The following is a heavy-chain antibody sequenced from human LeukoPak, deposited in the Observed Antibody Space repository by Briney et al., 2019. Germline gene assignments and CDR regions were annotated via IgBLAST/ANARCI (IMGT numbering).Heavy chain of an antibody. Sequence: GGSLRLSCAPSGFTFTNYAMGWVRQAPGKGLEWVSSITGSGDSAYYADSVKGRFTISRVNSKDTLYLQMNSLRAEDTAIYFCAKDEAWRPAADWGQGTLVTVSS. V-gene: IGHV3-23*01. D-gene: IGHD2-2*01. CDR2: ITGSGDSA. CDR3: AKDEAWRPAAD. CDR1: GFTFTNYA. J-gene: IGHJ4*02.